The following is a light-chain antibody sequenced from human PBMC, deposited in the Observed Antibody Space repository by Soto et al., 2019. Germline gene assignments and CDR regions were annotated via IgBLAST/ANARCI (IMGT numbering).Light chain of an antibody. Sequence: EIVMTQSPATLSVSPGERATLSCRASQSVSSNSAWYQQKPGQAPRLLIYGASTRATGIPARFSGSGSGTEFTLTISSLQSEDFAVYYCQQYNNWPLTFGGGTKVKIK. V-gene: IGKV3-15*01. CDR2: GAS. CDR1: QSVSSN. J-gene: IGKJ4*01. CDR3: QQYNNWPLT.